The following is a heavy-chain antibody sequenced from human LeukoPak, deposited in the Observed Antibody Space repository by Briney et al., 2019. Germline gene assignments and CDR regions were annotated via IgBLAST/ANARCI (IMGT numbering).Heavy chain of an antibody. D-gene: IGHD2-8*02. CDR2: IWYDGSKK. CDR1: GFTFSTYT. CDR3: AREVPGGRFDY. V-gene: IGHV3-33*08. Sequence: GGSLRLSCAASGFTFSTYTMNWVRQAPGKGLEWVAVIWYDGSKKYYADSVKGRFTSSRDNSKNTLSLEMNSLRAEDTAVYYCAREVPGGRFDYWGQGTLVTVSS. J-gene: IGHJ4*02.